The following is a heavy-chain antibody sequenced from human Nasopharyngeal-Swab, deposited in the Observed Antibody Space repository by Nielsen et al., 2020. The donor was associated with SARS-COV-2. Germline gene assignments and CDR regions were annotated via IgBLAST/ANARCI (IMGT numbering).Heavy chain of an antibody. CDR3: ARGSVPGIAAAGRYGMDV. Sequence: SETLSLTCTVSGGSISGYFWSWVRQPPEKGLEWIGYIHYGGSTNYNPSLKSRVTISVDTSKNQFSLKLSSVTAADTAVYYCARGSVPGIAAAGRYGMDVWGQGTTVTVSS. CDR2: IHYGGST. CDR1: GGSISGYF. J-gene: IGHJ6*02. D-gene: IGHD6-13*01. V-gene: IGHV4-59*12.